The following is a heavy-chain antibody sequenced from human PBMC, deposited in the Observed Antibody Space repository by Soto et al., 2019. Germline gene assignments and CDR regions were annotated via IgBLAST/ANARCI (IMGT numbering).Heavy chain of an antibody. V-gene: IGHV1-69*13. CDR3: ARDPYHVLMVNAPNLYGMDV. CDR1: GGSLNTYA. Sequence: ASVKVSCKASGGSLNTYAISWVRQAPGQGLEWMGGIIPAFGRVSYAQKFQGRVTITADDSTSTAYMELSRLRSDDTAMYYCARDPYHVLMVNAPNLYGMDVWGQGTTVTVSS. J-gene: IGHJ6*02. D-gene: IGHD2-8*01. CDR2: IIPAFGRV.